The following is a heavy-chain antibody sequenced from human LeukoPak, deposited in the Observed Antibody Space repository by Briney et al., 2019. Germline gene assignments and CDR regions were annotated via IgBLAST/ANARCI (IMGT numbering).Heavy chain of an antibody. V-gene: IGHV3-53*01. CDR1: GFTVSNNY. Sequence: GGSLRLSCAASGFTVSNNYMSWVRQTPGKGLEWVSVIYVGGSAYYADSVKGRFTISGDSSKNTLYLQMNSLRAEDTAVYYCARGVWDNWNYDYYYGMDVWGQGTTVTVSS. J-gene: IGHJ6*02. CDR3: ARGVWDNWNYDYYYGMDV. D-gene: IGHD1-20*01. CDR2: IYVGGSA.